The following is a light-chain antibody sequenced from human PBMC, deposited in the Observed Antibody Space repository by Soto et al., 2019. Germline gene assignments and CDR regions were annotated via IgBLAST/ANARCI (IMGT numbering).Light chain of an antibody. V-gene: IGLV2-14*03. CDR1: SSYIGGYDF. Sequence: QSVLTQPASVSGSPGRSITISCTGTSSYIGGYDFVSWYQQHPGKAPKLMIYDVNNRPSGISDRFSGSKSGNTASLTISDLQADDEADYYCSSYTSSSIYVFGAGTKVTVL. CDR3: SSYTSSSIYV. CDR2: DVN. J-gene: IGLJ1*01.